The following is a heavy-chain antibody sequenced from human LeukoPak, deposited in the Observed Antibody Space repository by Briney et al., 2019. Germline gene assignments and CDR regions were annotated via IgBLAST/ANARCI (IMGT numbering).Heavy chain of an antibody. CDR3: AKDSIAAAGTFDY. V-gene: IGHV3-7*03. J-gene: IGHJ4*02. D-gene: IGHD6-13*01. CDR1: GFTFSSYW. CDR2: IKQDGSEK. Sequence: PGGSLRLSCAASGFTFSSYWMSWVRQAPGKGLEWVANIKQDGSEKYYVDSVKGRFTISRDNAKNSLYLQMNSLRAEDTALYYCAKDSIAAAGTFDYWGQGTLVTVSS.